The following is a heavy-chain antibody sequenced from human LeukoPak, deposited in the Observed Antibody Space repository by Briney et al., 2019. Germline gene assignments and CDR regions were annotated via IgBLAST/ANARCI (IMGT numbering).Heavy chain of an antibody. D-gene: IGHD3-10*01. V-gene: IGHV1-69*05. CDR2: IIPSFGTA. CDR1: GGTFSSYA. Sequence: GSSVKVSCKASGGTFSSYAIIWVRQAPEQGLEWMGRIIPSFGTANYAQKFQGRVTITTDESTSTAYMELSSLRSEDTAVYYCARRGEVSQAEFDYWSQGTLVTVSS. J-gene: IGHJ4*02. CDR3: ARRGEVSQAEFDY.